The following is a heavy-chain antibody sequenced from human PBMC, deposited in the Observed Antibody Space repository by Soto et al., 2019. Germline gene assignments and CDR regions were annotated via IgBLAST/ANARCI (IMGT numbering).Heavy chain of an antibody. CDR1: GGSISSSSDY. J-gene: IGHJ5*02. V-gene: IGHV4-39*01. Sequence: ETLSLTCTVSGGSISSSSDYWGWIRQPPGKGLEWIGSIYYSGSTYYNPSLKSRVTISVDTSKNQFSLKLSSVTAADTAVYYCARLVRRDWFDPWGQGTLVTVSS. CDR3: ARLVRRDWFDP. D-gene: IGHD3-22*01. CDR2: IYYSGST.